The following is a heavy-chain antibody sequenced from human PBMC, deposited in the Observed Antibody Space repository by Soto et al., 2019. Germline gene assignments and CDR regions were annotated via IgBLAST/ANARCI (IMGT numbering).Heavy chain of an antibody. CDR3: ARAMGLGNYDILNGYPNRDY. CDR1: GFTVSSNY. J-gene: IGHJ4*02. V-gene: IGHV3-66*01. Sequence: EVQLVASGGGLVQPGGSLRLSCAASGFTVSSNYMSWVRQAPGKGLEGVSGSYSGGSTYYSESVKGRFTISRDNSKNTLYLQMNSLRAEDTAVYYCARAMGLGNYDILNGYPNRDYWGQGTLVTVSS. CDR2: SYSGGST. D-gene: IGHD3-9*01.